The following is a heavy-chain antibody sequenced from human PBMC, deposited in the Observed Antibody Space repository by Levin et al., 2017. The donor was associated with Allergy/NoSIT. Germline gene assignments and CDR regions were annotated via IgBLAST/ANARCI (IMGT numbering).Heavy chain of an antibody. Sequence: GGSLRLSCAASGFQFSLYGMHWVRQAPGKGLEWVALIVFDGNDQYYADSVKGRFTISRDNSKNTLYLQMSSLRENDTAIYYCAKRGYCSGNTCQSHDAIDVWGQGTLVMVSS. J-gene: IGHJ3*01. CDR1: GFQFSLYG. CDR2: IVFDGNDQ. D-gene: IGHD2-15*01. CDR3: AKRGYCSGNTCQSHDAIDV. V-gene: IGHV3-30*18.